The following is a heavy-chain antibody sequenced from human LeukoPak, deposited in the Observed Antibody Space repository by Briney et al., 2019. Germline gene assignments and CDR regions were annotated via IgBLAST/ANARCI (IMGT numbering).Heavy chain of an antibody. CDR2: ISSSSSYI. V-gene: IGHV3-21*01. Sequence: GGSLRLSCAASGFTFSSLSMNWVRQAPGKGLEWVSSISSSSSYIYYADSVEGRFTISRDNAKNSLYLQMNSLRAEDTAVYYCARGLIAAADTFDYWGQGTLVTVSS. D-gene: IGHD6-13*01. J-gene: IGHJ4*02. CDR3: ARGLIAAADTFDY. CDR1: GFTFSSLS.